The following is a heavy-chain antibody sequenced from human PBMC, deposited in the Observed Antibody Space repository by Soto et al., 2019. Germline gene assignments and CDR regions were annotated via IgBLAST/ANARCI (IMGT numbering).Heavy chain of an antibody. Sequence: LIXCCAASGFTFSSYCMHWVRQAPGKGLVWVSRINSDGSSTSYADSVKGRFTISRDNAKNTLYLQMNSLRAEDTAVYYCARVLFNSSGWYGFDYWGQGTLVTVSS. V-gene: IGHV3-74*01. CDR2: INSDGSST. J-gene: IGHJ4*02. CDR1: GFTFSSYC. D-gene: IGHD6-19*01. CDR3: ARVLFNSSGWYGFDY.